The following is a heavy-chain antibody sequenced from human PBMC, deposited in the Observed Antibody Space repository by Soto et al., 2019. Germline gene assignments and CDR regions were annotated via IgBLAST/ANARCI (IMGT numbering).Heavy chain of an antibody. CDR2: ISSSGSTI. CDR3: ARAPRPRSSSSWLWGRWLVLDY. J-gene: IGHJ4*02. V-gene: IGHV3-11*01. D-gene: IGHD6-13*01. CDR1: GFTFSDYY. Sequence: GGSLRLSCAASGFTFSDYYMSWIRQAPGKGLEWVSYISSSGSTIYYADSVKGRFTISRDNAKNSLYLQMNSLRAEDTAVYYCARAPRPRSSSSWLWGRWLVLDYWGQGTLVTVSS.